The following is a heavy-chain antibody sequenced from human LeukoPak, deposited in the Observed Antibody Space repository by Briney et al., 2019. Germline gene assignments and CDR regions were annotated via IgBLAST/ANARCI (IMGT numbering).Heavy chain of an antibody. Sequence: ASVKVSCKASGYTFIDYSIHWVRQAPGQGLEWMGEINPNNGDTNFAPEFQGRVTMTRDTSITTAFMELSSLRYADTAIYYCATHCSGAACFDYWGQGTPVTVSS. J-gene: IGHJ4*02. CDR3: ATHCSGAACFDY. D-gene: IGHD2-15*01. CDR2: INPNNGDT. CDR1: GYTFIDYS. V-gene: IGHV1-2*02.